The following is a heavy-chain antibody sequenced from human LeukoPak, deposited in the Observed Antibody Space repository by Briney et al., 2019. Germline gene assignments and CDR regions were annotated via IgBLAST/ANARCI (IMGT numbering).Heavy chain of an antibody. CDR3: ARETPWGMVRGGNDAFDI. CDR1: GGSISSYY. V-gene: IGHV4-59*01. CDR2: IYYSGST. D-gene: IGHD3-10*01. Sequence: SETLSRTCTGSGGSISSYYWSWIRQPPGKGLEWIGYIYYSGSTNYNPSLKSQVTISVDTSKNQFSLKLSSVTAADTAVYYCARETPWGMVRGGNDAFDIWGQGTMVTVSS. J-gene: IGHJ3*02.